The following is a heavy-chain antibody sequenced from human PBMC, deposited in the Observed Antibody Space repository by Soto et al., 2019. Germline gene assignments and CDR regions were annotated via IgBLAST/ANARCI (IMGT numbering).Heavy chain of an antibody. CDR3: ARLPYGSGSYYNVWSWFDP. Sequence: GESLKISCKASGYSFTSYWIGWVRQMPGKGLEWMGIIYPGDSDTRYSPSFQGQVTISADKSISTAYLQWSSLKASDTAMYYCARLPYGSGSYYNVWSWFDPWGQGTLVTVSS. CDR1: GYSFTSYW. J-gene: IGHJ5*02. CDR2: IYPGDSDT. D-gene: IGHD3-10*01. V-gene: IGHV5-51*01.